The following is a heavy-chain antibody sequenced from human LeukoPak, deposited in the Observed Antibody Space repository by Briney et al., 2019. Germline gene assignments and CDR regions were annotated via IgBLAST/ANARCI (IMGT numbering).Heavy chain of an antibody. D-gene: IGHD3-10*01. Sequence: SETLSLTCTVSGGSISPLYWSWIRQPPGKGLEFIGYIYYSGTTNYNPSLKSRVTLSVDTSKNQFSLKLSSVTAADTAVYYCARGGVAAKYYFDSWGQGTLVSVSS. J-gene: IGHJ4*02. CDR1: GGSISPLY. V-gene: IGHV4-59*11. CDR3: ARGGVAAKYYFDS. CDR2: IYYSGTT.